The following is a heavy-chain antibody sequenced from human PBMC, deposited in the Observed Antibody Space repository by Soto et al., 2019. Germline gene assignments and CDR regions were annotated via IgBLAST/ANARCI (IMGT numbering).Heavy chain of an antibody. CDR2: ISGSSGNA. CDR1: GYTFTKYG. CDR3: AREMAGLGGEYDY. D-gene: IGHD3-16*01. J-gene: IGHJ4*02. V-gene: IGHV1-18*01. Sequence: QVQLVQSGAEVKNPGASVKVSCKTSGYTFTKYGVGWVRQAPGQGLEWMGWISGSSGNANYAEKVQGRITLTTDTSTSTAYIELRSLRSDDTAVYYCAREMAGLGGEYDYWCQGILVTVSS.